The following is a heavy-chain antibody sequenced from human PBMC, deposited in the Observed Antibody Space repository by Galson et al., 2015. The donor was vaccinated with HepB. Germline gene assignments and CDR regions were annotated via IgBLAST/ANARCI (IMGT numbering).Heavy chain of an antibody. CDR3: ARDKDPSRTWVDGLIYYGLAV. CDR1: GFTFSSYA. J-gene: IGHJ6*02. Sequence: SLRLSCAASGFTFSSYAFHWVRQAPGKGLEWVAVISYDGSNKNYADSVKGRFTISRDESRSTLHLQMNSLRAEDTAIYYCARDKDPSRTWVDGLIYYGLAVWGQGTTVTVSS. V-gene: IGHV3-30*04. CDR2: ISYDGSNK. D-gene: IGHD6-13*01.